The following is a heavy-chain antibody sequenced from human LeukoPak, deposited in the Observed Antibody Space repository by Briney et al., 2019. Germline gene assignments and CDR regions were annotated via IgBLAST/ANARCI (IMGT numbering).Heavy chain of an antibody. V-gene: IGHV3-30*02. CDR3: ARESKVPAAPFDY. CDR1: GFSFSSYW. CDR2: IRYDGSNK. J-gene: IGHJ4*02. Sequence: PGGSLRLSCAASGFSFSSYWMHWVRQAPGEGLEWVAFIRYDGSNKYYADSVKGRFTISRDNAKNSLYLQMNSLRAEDTAVYYCARESKVPAAPFDYWGQGTLVTVSS. D-gene: IGHD2-2*01.